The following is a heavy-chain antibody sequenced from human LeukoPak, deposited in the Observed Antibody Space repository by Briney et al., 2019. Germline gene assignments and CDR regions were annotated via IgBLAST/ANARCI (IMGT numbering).Heavy chain of an antibody. CDR2: ISGSGGTT. Sequence: AGGSLRLSCAASRFMFSRYAMSWVRQAPGKGLEWVSSISGSGGTTYYADSLKGRFTISRDNSKNTLYLQVDSLIAEDLALYHCAKAVMGVTRMYYDDYQGQGTLVTVSS. CDR3: AKAVMGVTRMYYDDY. J-gene: IGHJ4*02. V-gene: IGHV3-23*01. CDR1: RFMFSRYA. D-gene: IGHD3-3*01.